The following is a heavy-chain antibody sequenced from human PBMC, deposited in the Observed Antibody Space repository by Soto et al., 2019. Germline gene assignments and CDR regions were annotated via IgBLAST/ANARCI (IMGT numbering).Heavy chain of an antibody. D-gene: IGHD3-10*01. CDR2: ISAYNGNT. V-gene: IGHV1-18*04. Sequence: ASVKVSCKASGYTFTSYGISWVRQAPGQGLEWMGWISAYNGNTNYAQKLQGRVTMTTDTSTSTAYMELRSLRSDDTAVYYCARGYYYGSGGYYNPDAFDIWGQGTMVTV. CDR1: GYTFTSYG. CDR3: ARGYYYGSGGYYNPDAFDI. J-gene: IGHJ3*02.